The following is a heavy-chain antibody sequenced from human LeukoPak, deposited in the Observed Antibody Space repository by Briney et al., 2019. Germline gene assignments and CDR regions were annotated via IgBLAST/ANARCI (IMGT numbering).Heavy chain of an antibody. CDR1: GFTFSNFA. CDR3: AKGGYSYGSPFDY. V-gene: IGHV3-23*01. D-gene: IGHD5-18*01. CDR2: ISGSGDST. J-gene: IGHJ4*02. Sequence: PGGSLRLSCAASGFTFSNFALSWVRQAPGKGLEWVSAISGSGDSTYYADSVKGRFTISRDNSKNTLYLQMNSLRAEDTAVYYCAKGGYSYGSPFDYWGQGTLVTVSS.